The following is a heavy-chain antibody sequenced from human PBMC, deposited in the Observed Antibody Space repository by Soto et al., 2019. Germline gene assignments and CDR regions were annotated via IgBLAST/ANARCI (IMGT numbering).Heavy chain of an antibody. J-gene: IGHJ6*02. D-gene: IGHD6-13*01. V-gene: IGHV1-69*13. Sequence: SVKVSCKASGGTFSSYAISWVRQAPGQGLEWMGGIIPIFGTANYAQKFQGRVTITADESTSTAYMELSSLRSEDTAVYYCARCNRYSSSWGHYYGMDVWGQGTTVTVSS. CDR2: IIPIFGTA. CDR3: ARCNRYSSSWGHYYGMDV. CDR1: GGTFSSYA.